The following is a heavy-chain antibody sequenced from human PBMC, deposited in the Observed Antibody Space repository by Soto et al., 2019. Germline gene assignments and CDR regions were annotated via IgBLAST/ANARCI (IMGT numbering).Heavy chain of an antibody. CDR2: ISGSGGST. Sequence: PXGSLRLCCAASGFTFSSYAMSWVRQAPGKGLEWVSAISGSGGSTYYADSVKGRFTISRDNSKNTLYLQMNSLRAEDTAVYYCAKAFSILRYFDWLLSPYDYWGQGNLVTVSS. CDR3: AKAFSILRYFDWLLSPYDY. J-gene: IGHJ4*02. V-gene: IGHV3-23*01. D-gene: IGHD3-9*01. CDR1: GFTFSSYA.